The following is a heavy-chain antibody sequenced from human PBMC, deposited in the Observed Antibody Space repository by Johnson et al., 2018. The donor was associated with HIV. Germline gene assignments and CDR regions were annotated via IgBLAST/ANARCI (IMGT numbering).Heavy chain of an antibody. CDR1: GFTFSNYA. D-gene: IGHD5-12*01. CDR3: AKDLVATIQGPWGATNAFDI. CDR2: TRSDASNK. J-gene: IGHJ3*02. V-gene: IGHV3-30*02. Sequence: VQLLESGGGVVQPGGSLRLSCAASGFTFSNYAMHWVRQAPGKGLEWVAFTRSDASNKYYADSVKGRFTISSDNSKTTLYLQMNSLRVEDTAVYYCAKDLVATIQGPWGATNAFDIWGQGTMVTVSA.